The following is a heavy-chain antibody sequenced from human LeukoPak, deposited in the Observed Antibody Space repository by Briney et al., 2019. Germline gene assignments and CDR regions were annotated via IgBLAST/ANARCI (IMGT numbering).Heavy chain of an antibody. CDR1: VGTFSSYA. J-gene: IGHJ4*02. V-gene: IGHV1-69*13. Sequence: SVKVSCKASVGTFSSYAISWVRQAPGQGLEWMGGIIPIFGTANYAQKFQGRVTITADESTSTAYMELSSLRSEDTAVYYCATRGSSGWYYFDYWGQGTLVTVSS. CDR3: ATRGSSGWYYFDY. CDR2: IIPIFGTA. D-gene: IGHD6-19*01.